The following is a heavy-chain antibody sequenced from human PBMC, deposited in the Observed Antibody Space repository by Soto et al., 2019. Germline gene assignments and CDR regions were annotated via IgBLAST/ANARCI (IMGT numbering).Heavy chain of an antibody. CDR2: MSYDGSNE. CDR1: GFTFSSNA. D-gene: IGHD4-17*01. V-gene: IGHV3-30-3*01. Sequence: QVQLVESGGGVVQPGRSLRLSCAASGFTFSSNAMHWVRQAPGKELEWVAVMSYDGSNEYYADSVKGRFTISRDNSNNPLYLQMNSLRAEDTAVYYCARDSILSGTTRPPPLDYWGQGTLVTVSS. CDR3: ARDSILSGTTRPPPLDY. J-gene: IGHJ4*02.